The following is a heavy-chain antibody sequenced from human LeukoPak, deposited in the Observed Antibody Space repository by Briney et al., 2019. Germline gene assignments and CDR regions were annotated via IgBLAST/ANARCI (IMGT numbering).Heavy chain of an antibody. Sequence: KPGGSLRLSCAASGFTFSSYSMNWVRQAPGKGLEWVSSISSSSSYIYYADSVKGRFTISRDNAKNSLYLQMNSLRAEDTAVYYCARVWGDYVDAFDIWGQGTMVTVSS. CDR1: GFTFSSYS. J-gene: IGHJ3*02. CDR2: ISSSSSYI. V-gene: IGHV3-21*01. D-gene: IGHD4-17*01. CDR3: ARVWGDYVDAFDI.